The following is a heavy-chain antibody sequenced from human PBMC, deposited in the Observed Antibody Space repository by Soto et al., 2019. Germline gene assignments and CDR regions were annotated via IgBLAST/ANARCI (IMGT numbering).Heavy chain of an antibody. V-gene: IGHV4-59*01. Sequence: PSETLSLTCTVSGGSISGYYWSWIRQPPGKGLEWIGYIYYSGSTNYNPSLKSRVTISVDTSKNQFSLKLSSVTAADTAVYYCARLLYIHDSPQGMDVWGQGTTVTVSS. CDR2: IYYSGST. CDR1: GGSISGYY. D-gene: IGHD2-2*02. J-gene: IGHJ6*02. CDR3: ARLLYIHDSPQGMDV.